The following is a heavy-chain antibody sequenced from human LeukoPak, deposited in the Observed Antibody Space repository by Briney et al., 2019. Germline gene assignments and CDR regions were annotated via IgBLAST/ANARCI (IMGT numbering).Heavy chain of an antibody. CDR2: IWYDGNNK. CDR1: GFTVSSYG. J-gene: IGHJ3*02. CDR3: IKDRFEI. Sequence: PVLFLRLSCAASGFTVSSYGMLWVRQAPGKGLEGVAVIWYDGNNKNYADSVKGRFTISRDNSKNTPYLQMNSLRAEDTAVYYCIKDRFEICGQGTLVIVSS. V-gene: IGHV3-33*06.